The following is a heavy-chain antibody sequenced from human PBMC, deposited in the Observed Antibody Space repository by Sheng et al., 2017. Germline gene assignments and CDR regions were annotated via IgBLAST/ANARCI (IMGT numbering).Heavy chain of an antibody. CDR3: ARGIVVVVAATGYYYYMDV. D-gene: IGHD2-15*01. Sequence: QVQLVQSGAEVKKPGSSVKVSCKASGGTFSSYAISWVRQAPGQGLEWMGGIIPIFGTANYAQKFQGRVTITTDESTSTAYMELSSLRSEDTAVYYCARGIVVVVAATGYYYYMDVWGKGTTVTVSS. J-gene: IGHJ6*03. CDR2: IIPIFGTA. CDR1: GGTFSSYA. V-gene: IGHV1-69*05.